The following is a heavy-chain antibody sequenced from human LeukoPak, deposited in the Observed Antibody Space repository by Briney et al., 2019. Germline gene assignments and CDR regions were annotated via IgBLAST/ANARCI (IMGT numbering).Heavy chain of an antibody. D-gene: IGHD2-2*01. CDR1: GYTFTSYG. CDR3: ARDPFVVVPAAISYYYYGMDV. CDR2: ISAYNGNT. Sequence: ASVKVSCKASGYTFTSYGISWVRQAPGQGLEWMGWISAYNGNTNYAQKLQGRVTTTTDTSTSTAYMELRSLRSDDTAVYYCARDPFVVVPAAISYYYYGMDVWGKGTTVTVSS. J-gene: IGHJ6*04. V-gene: IGHV1-18*04.